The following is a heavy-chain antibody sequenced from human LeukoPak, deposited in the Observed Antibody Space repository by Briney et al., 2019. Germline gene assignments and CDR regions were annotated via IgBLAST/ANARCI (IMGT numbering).Heavy chain of an antibody. J-gene: IGHJ4*02. CDR2: INAGNGNT. V-gene: IGHV1-3*01. Sequence: ASVKVSCKASGGTFSSYAISWVRQAPGQGLEWMGWINAGNGNTKYSQKFQGRVTITRDTSASTAYMELSSLRSEDTAVYYCARGAMVREPFDYWGQGTLVTVSS. CDR3: ARGAMVREPFDY. CDR1: GGTFSSYA. D-gene: IGHD3-10*01.